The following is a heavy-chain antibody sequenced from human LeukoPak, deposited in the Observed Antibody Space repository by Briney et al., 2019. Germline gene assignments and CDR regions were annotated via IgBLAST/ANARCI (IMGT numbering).Heavy chain of an antibody. Sequence: GGSLRLSCAASGFTFSDYYMSWIRQAPGKGLEWVSYISSSGSTIYYADSVKGRFTISRDNAKNSLYLQMNSLRAEDTAVYYCASWGPLLWFGENYYYYYMDVWGKGTTVTISS. V-gene: IGHV3-11*04. D-gene: IGHD3-10*01. CDR3: ASWGPLLWFGENYYYYYMDV. CDR1: GFTFSDYY. J-gene: IGHJ6*03. CDR2: ISSSGSTI.